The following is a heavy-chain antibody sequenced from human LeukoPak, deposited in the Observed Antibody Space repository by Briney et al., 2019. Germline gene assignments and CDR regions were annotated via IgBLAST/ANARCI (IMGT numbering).Heavy chain of an antibody. Sequence: GSLRLSCAASGFTFSDYYMSWIRQAPGKGLEWVSCISSSGSTIYYADSVKGRFTISRDNAKNSLYLQMNSLRAEDTAVYYSARTAGYSYGFDYWGQGTLVTVSS. CDR2: ISSSGSTI. CDR1: GFTFSDYY. V-gene: IGHV3-11*01. D-gene: IGHD5-18*01. J-gene: IGHJ4*02. CDR3: ARTAGYSYGFDY.